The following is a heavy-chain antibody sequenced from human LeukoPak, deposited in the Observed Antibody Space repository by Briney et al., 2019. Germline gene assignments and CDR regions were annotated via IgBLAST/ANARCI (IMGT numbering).Heavy chain of an antibody. CDR3: ASDWDYGDY. CDR2: IYYSGST. CDR1: GGSISSYY. J-gene: IGHJ4*02. Sequence: SETLSLTCTVSGGSISSYYWSWIRQPPGKGLEWIGYIYYSGSTNYNPSLKSRVTMSVDTSKNQFSLKLNSVTAADAAVYYCASDWDYGDYWGQGTLVTVSS. V-gene: IGHV4-59*12. D-gene: IGHD7-27*01.